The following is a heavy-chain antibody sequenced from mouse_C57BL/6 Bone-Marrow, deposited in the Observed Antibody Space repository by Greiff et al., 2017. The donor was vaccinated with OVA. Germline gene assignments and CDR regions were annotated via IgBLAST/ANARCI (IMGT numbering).Heavy chain of an antibody. D-gene: IGHD1-1*01. CDR1: GYAFSSSW. CDR3: ARRGHYYGSSYDFDD. V-gene: IGHV1-82*01. CDR2: SYPGDGDT. Sequence: VQLQQSGPELVKPGASVKISCKASGYAFSSSWMNWVKQRPGKGLEWIGRSYPGDGDTNYNGKFKGKATLTADKSSSTAYMQLSSLTSEDSAVYFCARRGHYYGSSYDFDDWGQGTTLTVSS. J-gene: IGHJ2*01.